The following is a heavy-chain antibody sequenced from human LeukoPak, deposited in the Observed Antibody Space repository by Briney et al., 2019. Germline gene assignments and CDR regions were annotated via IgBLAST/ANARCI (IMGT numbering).Heavy chain of an antibody. CDR3: ARHGARGDYFGY. Sequence: SETLSLTCTVSGGSISSSSYYWRWIREPPGKGLERIGSIYYSGSTYYNPSLKSRVTISVDTDKNQFSLKLSYVTAADTGVYYCARHGARGDYFGYWGQGTLVTVSS. CDR2: IYYSGST. J-gene: IGHJ4*02. CDR1: GGSISSSSYY. V-gene: IGHV4-39*01. D-gene: IGHD3-10*01.